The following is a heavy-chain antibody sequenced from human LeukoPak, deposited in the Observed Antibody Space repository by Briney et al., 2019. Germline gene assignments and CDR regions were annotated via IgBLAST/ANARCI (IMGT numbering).Heavy chain of an antibody. J-gene: IGHJ5*02. CDR2: IFYSGST. D-gene: IGHD5-24*01. Sequence: SETLSLTCTVSGGSISSSSYYWGWIRQPPGKGLEWIGSIFYSGSTSYNPSLKSRVTMSVDTSKNQFSLKLSSVTAADTAVYYCARDLTSRWLQSGSWFDPWGQGTLVTVSS. V-gene: IGHV4-39*07. CDR1: GGSISSSSYY. CDR3: ARDLTSRWLQSGSWFDP.